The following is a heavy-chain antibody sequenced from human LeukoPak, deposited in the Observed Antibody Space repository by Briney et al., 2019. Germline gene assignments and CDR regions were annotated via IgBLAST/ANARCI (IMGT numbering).Heavy chain of an antibody. Sequence: PAGGSLRLSCAASGFTFSSYSMNWVRQAPGKGLEWVSSISSSGSTIYYADSVKGRFTISRDNAKNSLYLQMNSLRAEDTAVYYCARDDSSSWFDPWGQGTLVTVSS. V-gene: IGHV3-48*04. CDR3: ARDDSSSWFDP. CDR1: GFTFSSYS. J-gene: IGHJ5*02. D-gene: IGHD6-13*01. CDR2: ISSSGSTI.